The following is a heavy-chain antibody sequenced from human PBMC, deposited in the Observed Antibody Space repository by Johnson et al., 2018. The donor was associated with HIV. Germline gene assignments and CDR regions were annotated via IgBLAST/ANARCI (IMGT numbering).Heavy chain of an antibody. V-gene: IGHV3-30-3*01. CDR2: ISYDGSNK. CDR1: GFTFSSYA. Sequence: QVQLVESGGGLVQPGGSLRLSCAASGFTFSSYAMHWVRQAPGKGLEWVAVISYDGSNKYYADSVKGRFTISRDNSKNTAYLQMNSLKTEDTAVYYCARSRIGTFDAFDIWGQGTMVTVSS. D-gene: IGHD1-1*01. CDR3: ARSRIGTFDAFDI. J-gene: IGHJ3*02.